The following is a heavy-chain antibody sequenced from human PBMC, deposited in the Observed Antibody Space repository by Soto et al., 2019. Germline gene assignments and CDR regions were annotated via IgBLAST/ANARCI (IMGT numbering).Heavy chain of an antibody. CDR2: IYSGGST. CDR1: GLTVSSNY. Sequence: EVQLVESGGGLVQPGGSLRLSCAASGLTVSSNYMSWVRQAPGKGLEWVSVIYSGGSTYYADSVKGRFTISRDNSKNTLYLQVNSLRAEDTAVYYCARDFYYYGSGTMGGYFDYWGQGTLVTVSS. V-gene: IGHV3-66*01. J-gene: IGHJ4*02. D-gene: IGHD3-10*01. CDR3: ARDFYYYGSGTMGGYFDY.